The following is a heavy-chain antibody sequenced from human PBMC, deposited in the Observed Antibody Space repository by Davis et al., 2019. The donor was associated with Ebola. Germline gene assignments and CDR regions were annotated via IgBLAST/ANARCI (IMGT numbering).Heavy chain of an antibody. CDR3: ARGDFRYYDFWSGYYNGYYYGMDV. D-gene: IGHD3-3*01. J-gene: IGHJ6*02. CDR2: ISSSSSYI. V-gene: IGHV3-21*04. Sequence: PGGSLRLSCAASGFTFSSYSMNWVRQAPGKGLEWVSSISSSSSYIYYADSVKGRFTISRDNAKNSLYLQMNSLRAEDTAVYYCARGDFRYYDFWSGYYNGYYYGMDVWGQGTTVTVSS. CDR1: GFTFSSYS.